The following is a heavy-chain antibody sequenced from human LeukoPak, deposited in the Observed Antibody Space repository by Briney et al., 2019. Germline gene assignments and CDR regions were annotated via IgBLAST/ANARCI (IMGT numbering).Heavy chain of an antibody. CDR1: GFTFSSYA. J-gene: IGHJ4*02. Sequence: GGSLRLSCAASGFTFSSYAMSGVRQAPGKGLEWVSAISGSGGSTYYADSVKGRFTISRDNSKNTLYLQMNSLRAEDTAVYYCAKDPTVVTPGGNFDYWGEGTLVTVSS. CDR2: ISGSGGST. CDR3: AKDPTVVTPGGNFDY. D-gene: IGHD4-23*01. V-gene: IGHV3-23*01.